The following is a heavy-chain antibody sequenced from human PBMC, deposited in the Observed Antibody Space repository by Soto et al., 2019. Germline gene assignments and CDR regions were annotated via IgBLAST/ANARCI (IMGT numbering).Heavy chain of an antibody. CDR2: IWYDGSNK. CDR3: AFDRLPAAITFSFDP. D-gene: IGHD2-2*02. CDR1: VFTFISYG. Sequence: GWSLRLSCASSVFTFISYGMHWVRQAPGKGLEWVAVIWYDGSNKYYADSVKGRFTISRDNSKNTLYLQMNSLRAEDTAVYYCAFDRLPAAITFSFDPWGQGTLVTVSS. V-gene: IGHV3-33*01. J-gene: IGHJ5*02.